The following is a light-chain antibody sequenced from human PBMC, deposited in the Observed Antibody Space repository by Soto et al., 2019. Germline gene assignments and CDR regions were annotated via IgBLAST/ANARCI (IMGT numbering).Light chain of an antibody. CDR3: CSYTSSTSAV. V-gene: IGLV2-14*01. CDR2: EVS. CDR1: SSDVGRYNY. J-gene: IGLJ2*01. Sequence: QSALTQPASVSGSPGQSITISCTGTSSDVGRYNYVSWFQQHPGKAPKLMIFEVSTRPSGVSNRFSGSKSGNTASLTISGLQIEDEADYYCCSYTSSTSAVFGGGTKLTFL.